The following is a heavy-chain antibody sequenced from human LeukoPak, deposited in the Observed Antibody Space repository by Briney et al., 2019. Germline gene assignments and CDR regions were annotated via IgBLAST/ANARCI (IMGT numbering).Heavy chain of an antibody. J-gene: IGHJ4*02. Sequence: KPGGSLRLSCAASGFSFSIYTMSWVRQAPGKGLEWVSSINSGSNYIYYADSVKGRFTISRDNAKNSVSPLMNSLRAEDTALYYCARAYYNSGTSHFDCWGQGTLVTVSS. D-gene: IGHD3-10*01. CDR2: INSGSNYI. CDR1: GFSFSIYT. CDR3: ARAYYNSGTSHFDC. V-gene: IGHV3-21*04.